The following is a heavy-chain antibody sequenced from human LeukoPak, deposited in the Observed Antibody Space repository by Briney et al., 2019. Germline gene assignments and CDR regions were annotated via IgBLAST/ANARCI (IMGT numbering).Heavy chain of an antibody. V-gene: IGHV4-4*07. CDR2: INKSGMT. CDR3: AGESIPYYSDYMNV. CDR1: GGSITNYY. J-gene: IGHJ6*03. D-gene: IGHD2-21*01. Sequence: SETLSLTCNVSGGSITNYYLNWVRQPAGGGLEWIGRINKSGMTSYKSSLKNRVTMSVDTSKNQMSLKLTSVTAADTALYYCAGESIPYYSDYMNVWARGPRSPSP.